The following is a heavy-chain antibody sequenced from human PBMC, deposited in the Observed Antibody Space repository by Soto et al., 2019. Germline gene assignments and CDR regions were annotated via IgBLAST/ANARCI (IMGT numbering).Heavy chain of an antibody. D-gene: IGHD4-17*01. CDR2: IYSGGST. Sequence: GGSLRLSCAASGFTVSSNYMSWVRQAPGKGLEWVSVIYSGGSTYYADSVKGRFPISRDNSKHTLYLQMNSLRAEDTAVYYCARGLRVDYGDYVLESAFDIWGQGTMVTVSS. CDR3: ARGLRVDYGDYVLESAFDI. CDR1: GFTVSSNY. V-gene: IGHV3-66*01. J-gene: IGHJ3*02.